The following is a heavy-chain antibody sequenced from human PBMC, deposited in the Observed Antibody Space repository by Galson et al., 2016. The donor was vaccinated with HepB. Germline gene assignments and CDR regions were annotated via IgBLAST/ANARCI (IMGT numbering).Heavy chain of an antibody. D-gene: IGHD2-15*01. V-gene: IGHV3-21*01. Sequence: SLRLSCAVSGFTFSSYVMYWVRQAPGKGLEWVSSFRCDSSNKYYADSVKGRFTISRDNSKNSLHLQMNSLRSEDTAVYYCAGEISGHCSFGSCYTCDHWGQGTLVTVSS. CDR3: AGEISGHCSFGSCYTCDH. CDR2: FRCDSSNK. J-gene: IGHJ4*02. CDR1: GFTFSSYV.